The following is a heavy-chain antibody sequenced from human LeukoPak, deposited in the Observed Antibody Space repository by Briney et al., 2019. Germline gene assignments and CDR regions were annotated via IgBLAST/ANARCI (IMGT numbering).Heavy chain of an antibody. CDR1: GFTFSIYA. CDR2: ISGHDDNT. J-gene: IGHJ3*02. D-gene: IGHD2/OR15-2a*01. CDR3: ARDFSYAFDI. Sequence: GGSLRLSCAASGFTFSIYAMSWVRQAPGKGLEWVSAISGHDDNTYYADSVKGRFTISRDNSKNSLYLQMNSLRDEDTAVYYCARDFSYAFDIWGQGTMVTVSS. V-gene: IGHV3-23*01.